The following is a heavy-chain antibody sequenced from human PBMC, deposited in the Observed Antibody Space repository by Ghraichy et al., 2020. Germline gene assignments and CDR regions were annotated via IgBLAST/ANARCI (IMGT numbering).Heavy chain of an antibody. CDR2: INHSGST. CDR3: ARGPARRAAAGTPGLYYFDY. J-gene: IGHJ4*02. V-gene: IGHV4-34*01. CDR1: GGSFSGYY. Sequence: SETLSLTCAVYGGSFSGYYWSWIRQPPGKGLEWIGEINHSGSTNYNPSLKSRVTISVDTSKNQFSLKLSSVTAADTAVYYCARGPARRAAAGTPGLYYFDYWGQGTLVTVSS. D-gene: IGHD6-13*01.